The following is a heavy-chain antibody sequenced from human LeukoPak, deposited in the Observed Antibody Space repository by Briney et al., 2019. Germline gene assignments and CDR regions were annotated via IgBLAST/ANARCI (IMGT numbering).Heavy chain of an antibody. D-gene: IGHD3-22*01. V-gene: IGHV1-18*01. CDR3: AREHNYYDSSGYYS. Sequence: ASVKVSCKASGYTFTSYGISWVRQAPGRGLEWMGWISAYNGNTNYAQKLQGRVTMTTDTSTSTAYMELRSLRSDDTAVCYRAREHNYYDSSGYYSWGQGTLVTVSS. CDR2: ISAYNGNT. CDR1: GYTFTSYG. J-gene: IGHJ4*02.